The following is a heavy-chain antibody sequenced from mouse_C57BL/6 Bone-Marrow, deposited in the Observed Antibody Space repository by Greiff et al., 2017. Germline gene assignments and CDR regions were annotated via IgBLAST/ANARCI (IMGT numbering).Heavy chain of an antibody. D-gene: IGHD5-5*01. CDR3: ARSEGPLPLTGGFDY. Sequence: QVQLQQPGAELVKPGASVKLSCKASGYTFTSYWMQWVQQRPGQGLEWIGEIDPSDSYTNYNQKFKGKATLTVDTSSSTAYMQLSSLTSEDSAVYDCARSEGPLPLTGGFDYWGQGTTLTVSS. CDR2: IDPSDSYT. V-gene: IGHV1-50*01. CDR1: GYTFTSYW. J-gene: IGHJ2*01.